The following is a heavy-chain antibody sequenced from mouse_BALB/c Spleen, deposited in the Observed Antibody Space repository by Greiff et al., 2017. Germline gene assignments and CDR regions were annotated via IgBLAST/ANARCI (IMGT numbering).Heavy chain of an antibody. CDR3: ARGPDYDAMDY. Sequence: VQLKESGGGLVKPGGSLKLSCAASGFTFSSYAMSWVRQTPEKRLEWVASISSGGSTYYPDSVKGRFTISRDNARNILYLQMSSLRSEDTAMYYCARGPDYDAMDYWGQGTSVTVSS. J-gene: IGHJ4*01. CDR1: GFTFSSYA. V-gene: IGHV5-6-5*01. CDR2: ISSGGST.